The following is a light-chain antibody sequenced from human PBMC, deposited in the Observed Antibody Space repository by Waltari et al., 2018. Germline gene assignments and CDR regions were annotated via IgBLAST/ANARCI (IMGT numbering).Light chain of an antibody. Sequence: QSVLTQPPSASGTPGQGVTISSSGSRSNTGSNYVGWYQQLQGTTPKLLLYKNGQRPSGVPDRFSGSKSGTSASLAVSGLRSEDEADYYCAAWDDSLSGPVFGGGTKLTVL. CDR3: AAWDDSLSGPV. V-gene: IGLV1-47*01. CDR1: RSNTGSNY. J-gene: IGLJ2*01. CDR2: KNG.